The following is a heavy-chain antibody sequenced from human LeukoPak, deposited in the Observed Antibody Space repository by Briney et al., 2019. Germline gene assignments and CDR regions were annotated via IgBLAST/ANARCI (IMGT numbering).Heavy chain of an antibody. J-gene: IGHJ4*02. D-gene: IGHD3-22*01. CDR3: ATTADAGGSGYSS. CDR1: GYTFNSYG. Sequence: ASVKVSCKASGYTFNSYGISWVRQAPGQGLEWMGWINANSGGASYAPKFQGRVTMTRDTSTSTVYMELSSLRSEDTAVYYCATTADAGGSGYSSWGQGTLVTVSS. V-gene: IGHV1-18*01. CDR2: INANSGGA.